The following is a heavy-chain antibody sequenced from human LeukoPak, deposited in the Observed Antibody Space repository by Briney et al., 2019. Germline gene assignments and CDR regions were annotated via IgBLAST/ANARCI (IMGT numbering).Heavy chain of an antibody. Sequence: SETLSLTCTVSGGPISSYYWSWIRQPPGKGLEWIGYIYYSGSTNYNPSLKSRVTISVDTSKNQFSLKLSSVTAADTAVYYCASSIAAQQGDAFDIWGQGTMVTVSS. CDR3: ASSIAAQQGDAFDI. V-gene: IGHV4-59*01. J-gene: IGHJ3*02. D-gene: IGHD6-6*01. CDR1: GGPISSYY. CDR2: IYYSGST.